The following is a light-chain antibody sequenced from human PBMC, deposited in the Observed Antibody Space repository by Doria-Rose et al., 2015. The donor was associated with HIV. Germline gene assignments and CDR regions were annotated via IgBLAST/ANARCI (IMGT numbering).Light chain of an antibody. V-gene: IGKV1-12*01. CDR2: AAS. CDR3: RQSNSFPIT. CDR1: EAISSW. J-gene: IGKJ5*01. Sequence: DIQMTQSPSSVSASVGDRVTITCRASEAISSWLVWYQQKPGKAPKVLIYAASTLQSGVPSRFSGSGFGTDFTLTISNLQLEDFATYYCRQSNSFPITVGQGTRRESK.